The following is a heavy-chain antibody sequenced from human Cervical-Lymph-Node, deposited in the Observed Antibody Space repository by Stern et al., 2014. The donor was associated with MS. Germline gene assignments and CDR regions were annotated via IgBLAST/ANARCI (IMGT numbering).Heavy chain of an antibody. CDR3: ARKGTYGLDY. D-gene: IGHD3-10*01. Sequence: EVQLVESGAEVKKPGESLKISCKGSGYNFASYWIGWVRQGPGKGLEWMGIIYPDDSDARYTPSFQGQVTMSADESIGTAYLQWSSLKASDTAFYFCARKGTYGLDYWGQGALVTVSS. CDR1: GYNFASYW. J-gene: IGHJ4*02. CDR2: IYPDDSDA. V-gene: IGHV5-51*01.